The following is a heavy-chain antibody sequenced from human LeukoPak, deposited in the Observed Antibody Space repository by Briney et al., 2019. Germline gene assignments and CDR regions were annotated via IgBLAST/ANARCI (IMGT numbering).Heavy chain of an antibody. CDR2: ISGSGGNT. Sequence: GGSLRLSCAASGFTFSSYVMSWVRQAPGKGLEWVSTISGSGGNTYYADSVKGRFTISRDNSKNTLYLQMNSLRAEDTAVYYCAKDAARVWFDPWGQGTLVTVSS. CDR1: GFTFSSYV. CDR3: AKDAARVWFDP. J-gene: IGHJ5*02. V-gene: IGHV3-23*01.